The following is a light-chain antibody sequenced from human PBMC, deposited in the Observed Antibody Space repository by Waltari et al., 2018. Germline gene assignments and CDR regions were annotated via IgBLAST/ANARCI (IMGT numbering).Light chain of an antibody. Sequence: QSALTQPASVSGSPGQSITISCTGTNSDVGGYNYVSWYQQHPGKAPKLMIYEVSNRPSGVSNRFSGSKSGNTASLTISGLQAEDEADYYCSSYTSSNTQVFGGGTKLTVL. J-gene: IGLJ3*02. CDR2: EVS. V-gene: IGLV2-14*01. CDR3: SSYTSSNTQV. CDR1: NSDVGGYNY.